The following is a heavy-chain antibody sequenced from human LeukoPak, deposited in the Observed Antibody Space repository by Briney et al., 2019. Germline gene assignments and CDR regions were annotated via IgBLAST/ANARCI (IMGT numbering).Heavy chain of an antibody. V-gene: IGHV4-4*09. J-gene: IGHJ6*03. CDR1: GASISSYY. CDR3: ARLFGDGRNRGVMDV. CDR2: IYSSGST. D-gene: IGHD3-3*01. Sequence: ETLSLPCTVSGASISSYYWSWIRQPPGKGPEGSGYIYSSGSTKHNPFFKSRVTISVDTSKNQFSLKLSYVTAADTAVYYCARLFGDGRNRGVMDVWGKGTTVTVSS.